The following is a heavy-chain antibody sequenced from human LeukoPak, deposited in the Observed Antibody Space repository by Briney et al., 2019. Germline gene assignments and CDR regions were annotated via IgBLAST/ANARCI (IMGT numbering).Heavy chain of an antibody. CDR1: GFTFSSYA. V-gene: IGHV3-30-3*01. J-gene: IGHJ6*02. CDR3: ARARKPKAGALTGSSHYYYYGMDV. D-gene: IGHD3-9*01. CDR2: ISYDGSNK. Sequence: PGGSLRLSCAASGFTFSSYAMHWVRQAPGKGLEWVAVISYDGSNKYYADSVKGRFTISRDNSKNTLYLQMNSLRAEDTAVYYCARARKPKAGALTGSSHYYYYGMDVWGQGTTVTVSS.